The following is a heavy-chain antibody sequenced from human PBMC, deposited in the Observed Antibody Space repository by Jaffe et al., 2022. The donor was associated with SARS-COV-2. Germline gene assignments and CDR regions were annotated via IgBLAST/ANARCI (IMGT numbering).Heavy chain of an antibody. CDR1: GGSISRSSYY. V-gene: IGHV4-39*01. D-gene: IGHD3-10*01. J-gene: IGHJ4*02. Sequence: QLQLQESGPGLVRPSETLSLTCTVSGGSISRSSYYWGWIRQPPGKGLEWIGSIYYSGSTYYNPSLRSRVTISLDTSKNLFSLKLSFVTAADTAVYYCASPPRLDYFGAGSYYKNWGQGTLVTVSS. CDR2: IYYSGST. CDR3: ASPPRLDYFGAGSYYKN.